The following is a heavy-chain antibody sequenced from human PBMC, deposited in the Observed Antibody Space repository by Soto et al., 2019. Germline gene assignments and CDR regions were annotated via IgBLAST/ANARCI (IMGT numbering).Heavy chain of an antibody. CDR1: DGSISTYY. CDR3: ARLDTYYYFDY. V-gene: IGHV4-59*08. J-gene: IGHJ4*02. Sequence: SETLSLTCTVSDGSISTYYWSWIRLPPGKGLEWIGYMYHSGSTNYNPSLKSRVTMSIDRSKNQFSLKMSSVTAADTAVYYCARLDTYYYFDYWGQGTPVTVSS. CDR2: MYHSGST. D-gene: IGHD2-21*01.